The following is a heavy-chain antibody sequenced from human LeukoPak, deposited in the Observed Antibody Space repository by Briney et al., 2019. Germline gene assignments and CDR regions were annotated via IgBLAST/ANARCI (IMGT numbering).Heavy chain of an antibody. CDR2: IYYSGST. V-gene: IGHV4-61*01. CDR3: ARGRYYDSSDMKKKFDY. CDR1: GGSVSSGSYY. D-gene: IGHD3-22*01. J-gene: IGHJ4*02. Sequence: SETLSLTCTVSGGSVSSGSYYWSWIRQPPGKGLEWIGYIYYSGSTNYNPSLKSRVTISVDTSKNQFSLKLSSVTAADTAVYYCARGRYYDSSDMKKKFDYWGQGTLVTVSS.